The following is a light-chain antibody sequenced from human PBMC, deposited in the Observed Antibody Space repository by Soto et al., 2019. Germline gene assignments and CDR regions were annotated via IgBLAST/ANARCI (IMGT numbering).Light chain of an antibody. CDR3: QPYGSLPT. V-gene: IGKV3-20*01. J-gene: IGKJ5*01. CDR2: GAS. Sequence: IGLTLSPATLSLSPRDTATLSCRASQSVTDNYLAWYQQKPGQAPRLVISGASSRATGIPDRFSGSGSGTDFTLTISTLEPEDFAVYYCQPYGSLPTFCEGTLLEIK. CDR1: QSVTDNY.